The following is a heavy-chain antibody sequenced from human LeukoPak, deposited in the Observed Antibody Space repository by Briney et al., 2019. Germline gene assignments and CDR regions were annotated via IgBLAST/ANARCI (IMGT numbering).Heavy chain of an antibody. J-gene: IGHJ4*02. Sequence: GGSLRLSCAASGFTFSSYGMHWVRQAPGKGLEGVAFIRYAGSNEYYADSMKGRFTISRDNSKNTLYLQMNSLRAEDTAVYYCAKIHGYYDSSGYQPRHVIDYWGQGTLVTVSS. CDR1: GFTFSSYG. D-gene: IGHD3-22*01. CDR3: AKIHGYYDSSGYQPRHVIDY. CDR2: IRYAGSNE. V-gene: IGHV3-30*02.